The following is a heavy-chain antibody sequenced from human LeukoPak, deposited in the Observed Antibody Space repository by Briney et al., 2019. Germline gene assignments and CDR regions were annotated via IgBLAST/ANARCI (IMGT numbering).Heavy chain of an antibody. J-gene: IGHJ3*02. Sequence: PGGSLRLSCAASGFTVSSNYMSWVRQAPGKGLEWVSVIYSGGSTYYADSVKGRFTISRDKSKNTLYLQMNSLRAEDTAVYYCARVDTAMDAFDIWGQGTMVTVSS. CDR2: IYSGGST. CDR1: GFTVSSNY. CDR3: ARVDTAMDAFDI. V-gene: IGHV3-53*01. D-gene: IGHD5-18*01.